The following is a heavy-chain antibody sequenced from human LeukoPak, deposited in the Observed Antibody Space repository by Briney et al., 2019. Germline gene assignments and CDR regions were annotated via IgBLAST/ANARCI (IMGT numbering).Heavy chain of an antibody. V-gene: IGHV3-23*01. D-gene: IGHD5-18*01. CDR1: GFTFSSYA. J-gene: IGHJ2*01. CDR3: AKEGGSYGPGDWYFDL. Sequence: GGSLRLSCAASGFTFSSYAMTWVRQAPGKGLEWVSAISGSGGRTYYTDSVKGRFTISRDNSKNTLYLQMNSMRAEDTAVYHCAKEGGSYGPGDWYFDLWGRGTLVTVSS. CDR2: ISGSGGRT.